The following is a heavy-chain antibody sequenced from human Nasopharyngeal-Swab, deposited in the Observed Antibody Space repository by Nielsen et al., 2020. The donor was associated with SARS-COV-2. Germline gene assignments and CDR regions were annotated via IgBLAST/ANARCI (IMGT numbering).Heavy chain of an antibody. D-gene: IGHD2-15*01. CDR3: AKVVAAHYYYYGMDV. V-gene: IGHV3-9*01. CDR2: ISWNSGSI. J-gene: IGHJ6*02. Sequence: YVPGMCVEWVLGISWNSGSIGYADSVKGRFTISRDNAKNSLYLQMNSLRAEDTALYYCAKVVAAHYYYYGMDVWGQGTTVTVSS.